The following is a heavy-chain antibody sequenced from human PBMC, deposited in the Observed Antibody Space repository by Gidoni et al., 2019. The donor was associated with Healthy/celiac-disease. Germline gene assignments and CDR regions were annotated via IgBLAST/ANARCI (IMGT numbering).Heavy chain of an antibody. CDR2: IWYDGSNK. CDR1: GFTFSSYG. J-gene: IGHJ6*03. CDR3: ARANVEGYYYMDV. Sequence: QVQLVESGGGVVQPGRSLRLSCAASGFTFSSYGMHWVRQAPGKGLEWVAVIWYDGSNKYSADSVKGRFTISRDNSKNTLYLQMNSLRAEDTAVYYCARANVEGYYYMDVWGKGTTVTVSS. V-gene: IGHV3-33*01.